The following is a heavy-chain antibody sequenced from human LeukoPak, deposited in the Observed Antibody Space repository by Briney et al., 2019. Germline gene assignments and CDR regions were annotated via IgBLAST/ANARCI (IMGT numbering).Heavy chain of an antibody. CDR1: GFTFSSYS. CDR3: ARVKGELSLSLADY. V-gene: IGHV3-21*01. J-gene: IGHJ4*02. CDR2: ISSSSSYV. Sequence: GGSLRLSCAASGFTFSSYSMNWVRQAPGKGLEWVSSISSSSSYVYYADSVKGRFTISRDNAKNSLYLQMNSLRAEDTAVYYCARVKGELSLSLADYWGQGTLVTVSS. D-gene: IGHD3-16*02.